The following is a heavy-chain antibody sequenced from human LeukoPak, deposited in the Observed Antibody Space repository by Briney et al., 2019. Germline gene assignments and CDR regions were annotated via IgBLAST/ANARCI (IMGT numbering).Heavy chain of an antibody. CDR3: ARFVTYGSGSYYGDGMDV. Sequence: GGSLRLSCAASGFTFSSYEMHWVRQAPGKGLEWVSSISSSGSTIYYADSVKGRFTISRDNAKNSLYLQMNSLRAEDTAVYYCARFVTYGSGSYYGDGMDVWGQGTTVTVYS. D-gene: IGHD3-10*01. J-gene: IGHJ6*02. V-gene: IGHV3-48*03. CDR1: GFTFSSYE. CDR2: ISSSGSTI.